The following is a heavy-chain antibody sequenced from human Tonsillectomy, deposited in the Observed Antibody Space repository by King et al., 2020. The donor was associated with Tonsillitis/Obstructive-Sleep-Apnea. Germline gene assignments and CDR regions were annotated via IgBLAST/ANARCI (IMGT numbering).Heavy chain of an antibody. CDR1: GFTFSSYW. D-gene: IGHD3-22*01. V-gene: IGHV3-74*01. CDR2: INSDGSST. Sequence: VQLVESGGGLVQPGGSLRLSCAASGFTFSSYWMHWVRQAPGKGLVWVSRINSDGSSTSYADSVKGRFTISRDNAKNTLYLQMNSLRAEDTAEYYCARDYYDSSGQDAFDIWGQGTMVTVSS. CDR3: ARDYYDSSGQDAFDI. J-gene: IGHJ3*02.